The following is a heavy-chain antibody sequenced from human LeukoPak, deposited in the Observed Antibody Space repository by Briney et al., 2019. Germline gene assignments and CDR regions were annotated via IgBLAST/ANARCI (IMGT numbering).Heavy chain of an antibody. CDR3: ARGGGGGYDSLYYFDY. V-gene: IGHV4-31*03. CDR2: IYYSGST. Sequence: SQTLSPTCTVSGGSISSGGYYWSWIRQHPGKGLEWIGYIYYSGSTYYNPSLKSRVTISVDTSKNQFSLKLSSVTAADTAVYYCARGGGGGYDSLYYFDYWGQGTLVTVSS. D-gene: IGHD5-12*01. J-gene: IGHJ4*02. CDR1: GGSISSGGYY.